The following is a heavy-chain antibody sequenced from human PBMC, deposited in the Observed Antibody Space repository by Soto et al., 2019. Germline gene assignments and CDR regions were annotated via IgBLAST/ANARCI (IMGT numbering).Heavy chain of an antibody. CDR2: IYYTGTT. Sequence: QLQLQESCPGLVKPSETLSLTCSLSGGAISDARFYWGWIRQSPGRGLEWIGSIYYTGTTFFNPSLQSRVTISVDTSENQFSLKLYSVTAADTALYFCARQKWEQPKWFDPWGQGTLVIVSP. V-gene: IGHV4-39*01. D-gene: IGHD1-26*01. J-gene: IGHJ5*02. CDR3: ARQKWEQPKWFDP. CDR1: GGAISDARFY.